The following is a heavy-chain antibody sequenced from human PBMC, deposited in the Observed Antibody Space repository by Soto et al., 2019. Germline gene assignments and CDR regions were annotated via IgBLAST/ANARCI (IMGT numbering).Heavy chain of an antibody. J-gene: IGHJ4*02. Sequence: QVQLVESGGGVVQPGRSLRLSCAPSGFTFSSYGMHWVRQAPGKGLEWVSVIWYDGSIKYYADSVKGRFTISRDNSKNTLNRQMSSLRAGDTAVYYCARDEGLYGSGSYWPDYWRQGTLVTVSS. CDR1: GFTFSSYG. V-gene: IGHV3-33*01. CDR3: ARDEGLYGSGSYWPDY. CDR2: IWYDGSIK. D-gene: IGHD3-10*01.